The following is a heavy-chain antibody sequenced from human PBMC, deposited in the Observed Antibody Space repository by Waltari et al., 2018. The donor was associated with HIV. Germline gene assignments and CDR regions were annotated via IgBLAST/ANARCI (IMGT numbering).Heavy chain of an antibody. V-gene: IGHV3-30*18. J-gene: IGHJ4*02. CDR3: AKGWTPRYFDY. CDR2: ISYDGSNK. Sequence: TFSSYGMHWVRQAPGKGLEWVAVISYDGSNKYYADSVKGRFTISRDNSKNTLYLQMNSLRAEDTAVYYCAKGWTPRYFDYWGQGTLVTVSS. D-gene: IGHD1-1*01. CDR1: TFSSYG.